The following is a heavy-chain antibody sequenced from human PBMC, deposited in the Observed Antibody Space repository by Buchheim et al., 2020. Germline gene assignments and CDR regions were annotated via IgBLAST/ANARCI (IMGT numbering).Heavy chain of an antibody. CDR2: INPSGGST. CDR1: GYTFTSYY. D-gene: IGHD2-2*02. V-gene: IGHV1-46*01. J-gene: IGHJ5*02. CDR3: ARDEYQLLYGDGNWFDP. Sequence: QMQLVQSGAEVKKPGASVKVSCKASGYTFTSYYMHWVRQAPGQGLEWMGIINPSGGSTSYAQKFQGRVTMTRDTSTSTVYMELSSLRSEDTAVYYCARDEYQLLYGDGNWFDPWGQGTL.